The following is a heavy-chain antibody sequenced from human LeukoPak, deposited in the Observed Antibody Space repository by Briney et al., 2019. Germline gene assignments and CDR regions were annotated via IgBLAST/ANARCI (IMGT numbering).Heavy chain of an antibody. J-gene: IGHJ3*02. V-gene: IGHV4-59*01. Sequence: PSETLSLTCTVSGGSINDYYWTWSRQTPGKRLEWLGYIHSNGNTSYSPSLKRRVIMSVDTSKNHCSPRLSSVTTADTAVYYCARGVPYFDPSGDIYIDAFDIWGRGTMVTVSS. CDR3: ARGVPYFDPSGDIYIDAFDI. CDR2: IHSNGNT. CDR1: GGSINDYY. D-gene: IGHD2-15*01.